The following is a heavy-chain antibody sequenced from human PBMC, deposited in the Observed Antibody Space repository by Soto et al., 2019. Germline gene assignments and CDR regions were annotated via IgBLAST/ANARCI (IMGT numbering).Heavy chain of an antibody. CDR3: AKGPTAARSYYYYGMDV. D-gene: IGHD6-25*01. CDR2: ISYDGSNK. CDR1: GFTFSSYG. J-gene: IGHJ6*02. Sequence: PGGSLRLSCAASGFTFSSYGMHWVRQAPGKGLEWVAVISYDGSNKYYADSVKGRFTISRDNSRNTLYLQMNSLRAEDTAVYYCAKGPTAARSYYYYGMDVWGQGTTVTVSS. V-gene: IGHV3-30*18.